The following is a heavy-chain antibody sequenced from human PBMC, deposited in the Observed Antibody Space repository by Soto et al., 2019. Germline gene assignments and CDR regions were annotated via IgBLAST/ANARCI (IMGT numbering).Heavy chain of an antibody. CDR2: IIPILGIA. D-gene: IGHD1-26*01. Sequence: ASVKVSCKASGGTFSSYTISWVRQAPGQGLEWMGRIIPILGIANYAQKFQGRVTITADKSTSTAYMELSSLRSEDTAVYYCARDREDPDQYWYFDLWGRGTLVTVSS. CDR1: GGTFSSYT. CDR3: ARDREDPDQYWYFDL. J-gene: IGHJ2*01. V-gene: IGHV1-69*04.